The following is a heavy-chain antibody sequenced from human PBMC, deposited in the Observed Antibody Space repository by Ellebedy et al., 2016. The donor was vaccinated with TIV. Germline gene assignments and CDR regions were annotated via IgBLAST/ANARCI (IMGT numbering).Heavy chain of an antibody. CDR1: GFTFNNYA. CDR2: ISHTGSRT. D-gene: IGHD6-19*01. CDR3: AKGRGGGSDSSAPRYYFDS. Sequence: GESLKISCAASGFTFNNYAMSWVRQAPGKGLEWVSTISHTGSRTYYANPVEGRFIISRDNSKRTLYLQMNSLRAEDTAVYYCAKGRGGGSDSSAPRYYFDSWGLGTLVTVSS. V-gene: IGHV3-23*01. J-gene: IGHJ4*02.